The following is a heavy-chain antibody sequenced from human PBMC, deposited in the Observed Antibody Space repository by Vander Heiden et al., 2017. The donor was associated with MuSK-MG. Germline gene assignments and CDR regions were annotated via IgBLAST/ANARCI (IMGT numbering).Heavy chain of an antibody. CDR3: ARASSSWYRYYYYYMDV. V-gene: IGHV4-34*01. D-gene: IGHD6-13*01. Sequence: QVQLQQWGAGLLKPSETLSLTCAVYGGSFSGYYWSWIRQPPGKGLEWIGEINHSGSTNYNPSLKSRVTISVDTSKNQFSLKLSSVTAADTAVYYCARASSSWYRYYYYYMDVWCKGTTVTVSS. J-gene: IGHJ6*03. CDR2: INHSGST. CDR1: GGSFSGYY.